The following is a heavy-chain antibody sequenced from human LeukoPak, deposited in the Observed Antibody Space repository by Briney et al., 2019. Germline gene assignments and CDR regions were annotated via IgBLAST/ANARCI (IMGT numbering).Heavy chain of an antibody. D-gene: IGHD2-15*01. V-gene: IGHV4-61*01. CDR2: IYYSGST. CDR3: ASSRGYCSGGSCYSGWFDP. J-gene: IGHJ5*02. Sequence: SETLSLTCTVSGASVSSASYWSWIRQPPGKGLEWIGYIYYSGSTNYNPSLKSRVTISVDTSKNQFSLKLSSVTAADTAVYYCASSRGYCSGGSCYSGWFDPWGQGTLVTVSS. CDR1: GASVSSASY.